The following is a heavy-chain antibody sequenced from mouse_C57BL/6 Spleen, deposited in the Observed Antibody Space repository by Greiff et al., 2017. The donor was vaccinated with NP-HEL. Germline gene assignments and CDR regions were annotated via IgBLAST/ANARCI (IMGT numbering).Heavy chain of an antibody. Sequence: VQLQQSGAELVRPGSSVKLSCKASGYTFTSYWMHWVKQRPIQGLEWIGNIDPSDSETHYNQKFKDKATLTVDKSSSTAYMQLSSLTSEDSAVYYCARSYGNYEAWFAYWGQGTLVTVSA. CDR2: IDPSDSET. D-gene: IGHD2-10*02. CDR1: GYTFTSYW. V-gene: IGHV1-52*01. CDR3: ARSYGNYEAWFAY. J-gene: IGHJ3*01.